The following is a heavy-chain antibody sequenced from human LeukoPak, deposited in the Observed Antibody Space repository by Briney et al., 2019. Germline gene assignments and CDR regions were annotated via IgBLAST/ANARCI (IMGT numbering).Heavy chain of an antibody. J-gene: IGHJ4*02. V-gene: IGHV1-18*01. CDR3: ARDLSGTYYDILTGYYPHDY. CDR1: GYTFTSYG. D-gene: IGHD3-9*01. CDR2: ISAYNGNT. Sequence: AASVKVSCKASGYTFTSYGISWVRQAPGQGLEWMGWISAYNGNTNYAQKLQGRVTMTTDTSTSTAYMELRSLRSDDTAVYYCARDLSGTYYDILTGYYPHDYWGQGTLVTVSS.